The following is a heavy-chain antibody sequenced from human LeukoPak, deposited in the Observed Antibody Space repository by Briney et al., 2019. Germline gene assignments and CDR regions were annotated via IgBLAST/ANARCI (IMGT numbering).Heavy chain of an antibody. CDR3: ARDSPLPSSIAVARGFDY. V-gene: IGHV1-18*01. CDR1: GYTFTNYG. D-gene: IGHD6-19*01. CDR2: ISAYNGNT. J-gene: IGHJ4*02. Sequence: ASVKVSCKASGYTFTNYGISWVRQAPGQGLEWMGWISAYNGNTNYAQKLQGRVTMTTDTSTSTAYMELRSLRSDDTAVYYCARDSPLPSSIAVARGFDYWGQGTLVTVSS.